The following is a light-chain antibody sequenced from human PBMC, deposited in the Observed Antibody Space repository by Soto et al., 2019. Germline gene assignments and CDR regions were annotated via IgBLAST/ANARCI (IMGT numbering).Light chain of an antibody. CDR3: QQYGSSPL. Sequence: ESVLTQSPGTLSLSPGERATLSCRASQSVSSSFLAWYQQKPGQAPRLLIYGASSRATGIPDRFSGSGSGTDFTLTISRVEPEDFAVYYCQQYGSSPLFGQGTRLEIK. V-gene: IGKV3-20*01. CDR1: QSVSSSF. J-gene: IGKJ5*01. CDR2: GAS.